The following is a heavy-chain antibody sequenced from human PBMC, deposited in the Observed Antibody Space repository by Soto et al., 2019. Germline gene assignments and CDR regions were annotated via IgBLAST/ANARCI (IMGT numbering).Heavy chain of an antibody. D-gene: IGHD1-26*01. J-gene: IGHJ4*02. CDR3: ASGIVGPYYFDY. Sequence: PGGSLRLSCAASGFTFSSYAMSWVRQAPGKGLEWVSAISGSGGSTYYADSVKGRFTISRDNSKNTLYLQMNSLRAEDTAVYYCASGIVGPYYFDYWGQGTLVTVSS. CDR1: GFTFSSYA. V-gene: IGHV3-23*01. CDR2: ISGSGGST.